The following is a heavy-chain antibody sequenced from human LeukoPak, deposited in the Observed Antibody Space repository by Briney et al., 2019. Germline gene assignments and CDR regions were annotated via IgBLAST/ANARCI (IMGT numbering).Heavy chain of an antibody. D-gene: IGHD4-17*01. Sequence: GGSLRLSCAASGFTFSRYGMHWVRQAPGKGLEWLAVISYDGTDKYYADSVKGRFTISRHNSKNTLYLQMNSLRAEDTAVYYCARESATVSTRNLNYYYYGMDVWGQGTTVTVSS. CDR3: ARESATVSTRNLNYYYYGMDV. CDR2: ISYDGTDK. J-gene: IGHJ6*02. V-gene: IGHV3-30*03. CDR1: GFTFSRYG.